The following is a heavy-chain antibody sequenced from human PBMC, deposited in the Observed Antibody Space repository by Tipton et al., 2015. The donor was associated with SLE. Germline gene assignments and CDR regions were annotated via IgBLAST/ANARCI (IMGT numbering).Heavy chain of an antibody. D-gene: IGHD1-14*01. CDR2: VNPSSGNT. Sequence: QSGPEVKKPGASVKVSCKASGYTFSSYDISWVRQATGQGLEWMGWVNPSSGNTGYVQKFQGRVTMTRDTSISTAYMELSSLRSEDTAVYYCAGGLLRGIRNAFDIWGQGTMGTVSS. V-gene: IGHV1-8*01. CDR1: GYTFSSYD. CDR3: AGGLLRGIRNAFDI. J-gene: IGHJ3*02.